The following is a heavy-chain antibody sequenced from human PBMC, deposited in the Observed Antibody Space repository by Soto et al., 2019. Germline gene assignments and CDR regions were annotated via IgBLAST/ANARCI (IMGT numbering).Heavy chain of an antibody. CDR2: IYYSGST. D-gene: IGHD3-3*01. J-gene: IGHJ6*02. CDR1: VVSISSYY. V-gene: IGHV4-59*01. Sequence: SETLSLTCTVSVVSISSYYWSCIRQPPGKGLEWIGYIYYSGSTNYNPSLKSRVTISVDTSKNQFSLKLSSVTAADTAVYYCARVVPPNYDFWSGYYTEDYYYYYGMDVWGQGTTVTVSS. CDR3: ARVVPPNYDFWSGYYTEDYYYYYGMDV.